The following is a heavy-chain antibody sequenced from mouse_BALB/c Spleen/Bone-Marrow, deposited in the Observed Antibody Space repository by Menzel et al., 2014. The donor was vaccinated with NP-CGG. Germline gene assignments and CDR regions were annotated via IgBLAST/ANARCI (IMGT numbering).Heavy chain of an antibody. J-gene: IGHJ1*01. CDR3: AREKIYGNYLWYFDV. V-gene: IGHV1S130*01. CDR1: GYPFTSSW. D-gene: IGHD2-1*01. Sequence: VQLQQSGSVLVRPGASVKLSCKASGYPFTSSWMHWAKQRPGQGLEWIGEIHPNSGNTNYNEEFKGKATLTVDTSSSTACVDLSSLTSEDSAVYYCAREKIYGNYLWYFDVWGAGTTVTVSS. CDR2: IHPNSGNT.